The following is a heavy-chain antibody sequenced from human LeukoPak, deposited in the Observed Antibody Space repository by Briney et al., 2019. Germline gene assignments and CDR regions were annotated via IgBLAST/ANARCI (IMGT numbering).Heavy chain of an antibody. Sequence: GGSLRLSCAASGFTVSSNYMSWVRRAPGKGLEWVSVIYSGGSTYYADSVKGRFTISRDNSKNTLYLQMNSLRAEDTAVYYCARARGTVAIDYWGQGTLVTVSS. CDR2: IYSGGST. J-gene: IGHJ4*02. CDR3: ARARGTVAIDY. CDR1: GFTVSSNY. V-gene: IGHV3-53*01. D-gene: IGHD5-12*01.